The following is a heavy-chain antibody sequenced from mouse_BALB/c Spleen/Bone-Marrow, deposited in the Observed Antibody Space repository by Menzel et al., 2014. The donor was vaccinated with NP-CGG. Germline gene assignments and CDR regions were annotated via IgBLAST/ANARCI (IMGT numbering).Heavy chain of an antibody. J-gene: IGHJ4*01. CDR2: INPSNGGT. D-gene: IGHD2-12*01. Sequence: VQLQQSGAELVKPGASVKLSCKASGYTFSSDYMYWVKQRPGQGLEWIGEINPSNGGTNFNEKFKSKATLTVDKPSSTAYMQLSSLTSEDSAVYYCTRSRRAMDYWGQGTSVTVSS. CDR1: GYTFSSDY. V-gene: IGHV1S81*02. CDR3: TRSRRAMDY.